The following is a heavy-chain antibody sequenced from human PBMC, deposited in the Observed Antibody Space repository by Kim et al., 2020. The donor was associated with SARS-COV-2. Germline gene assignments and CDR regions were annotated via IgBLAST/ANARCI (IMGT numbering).Heavy chain of an antibody. CDR2: IGTAGDT. V-gene: IGHV3-13*04. D-gene: IGHD6-13*01. Sequence: GGSLRLSCAASGFTFSSYDMHWVRQATGKGLEWVSAIGTAGDTYYPGSVKGRFTISRENAKNSLYLQMNSLRAGDTAVYYCARVRSSSWYYYYYGMDVWGQGTTVTVSS. CDR3: ARVRSSSWYYYYYGMDV. CDR1: GFTFSSYD. J-gene: IGHJ6*02.